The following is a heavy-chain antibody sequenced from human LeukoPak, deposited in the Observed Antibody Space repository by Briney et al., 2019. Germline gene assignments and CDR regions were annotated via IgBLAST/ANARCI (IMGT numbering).Heavy chain of an antibody. Sequence: PSETLSLTCTASGGSISSYYRSWIRQPPGKGLEWIARISTSGSTNYNPSLKSRVTTSVDTSKNQFSLKLSSVTAADTAVYYCARAHTPMPAASFDWFDPWGQGTLVTVSS. CDR1: GGSISSYY. CDR2: ISTSGST. D-gene: IGHD2-2*01. V-gene: IGHV4-4*08. CDR3: ARAHTPMPAASFDWFDP. J-gene: IGHJ5*02.